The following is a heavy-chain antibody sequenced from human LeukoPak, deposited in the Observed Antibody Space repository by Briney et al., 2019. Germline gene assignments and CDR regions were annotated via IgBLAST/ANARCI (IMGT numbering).Heavy chain of an antibody. V-gene: IGHV3-15*01. CDR3: TTEQLSSSWYSVGYYYYYYYMDV. Sequence: PGGSLRLSCAASGFTFSNAWMSWVRQAPGKGLEWVGRIKSKTDGGTTDYAAPVKGRFTISRDDSKNTLYLQMNSLKTEDTAVYYCTTEQLSSSWYSVGYYYYYYYMDVWGKGTTVTVSS. J-gene: IGHJ6*03. D-gene: IGHD6-13*01. CDR2: IKSKTDGGTT. CDR1: GFTFSNAW.